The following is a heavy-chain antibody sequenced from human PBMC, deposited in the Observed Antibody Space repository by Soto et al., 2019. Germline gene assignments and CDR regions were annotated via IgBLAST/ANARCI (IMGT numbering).Heavy chain of an antibody. CDR1: AGYSLNFDDY. J-gene: IGHJ5*02. CDR2: IYSSGST. D-gene: IGHD2-2*02. V-gene: IGHV4-30-4*08. Sequence: TQCLTCTVSAGYSLNFDDYWICIRQPPGKGLDWIGYIYSSGSTYYNPSLKSRVTISVDMSKNQFSLKLSSVTAADTAVYYCARGLDYCSSTSCYIGSWFDPWGQGHLVTGSS. CDR3: ARGLDYCSSTSCYIGSWFDP.